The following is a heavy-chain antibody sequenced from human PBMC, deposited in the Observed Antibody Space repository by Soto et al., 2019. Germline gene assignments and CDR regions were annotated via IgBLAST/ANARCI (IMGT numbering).Heavy chain of an antibody. Sequence: QVQLVQSGAEVKKPGASVKVSCKASGYTFSSYDINWVRQATGQGLEWMGWMNPNSGNTGYAQKFQGRVTMTRNTSVRTAYMGLCSLRSEDTAVYYCAIRDSGAERHWFDSWGQGTLVTVSS. CDR3: AIRDSGAERHWFDS. V-gene: IGHV1-8*01. J-gene: IGHJ5*01. CDR2: MNPNSGNT. CDR1: GYTFSSYD.